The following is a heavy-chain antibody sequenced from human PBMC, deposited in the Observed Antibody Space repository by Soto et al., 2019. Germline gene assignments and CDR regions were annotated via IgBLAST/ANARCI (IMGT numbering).Heavy chain of an antibody. J-gene: IGHJ4*02. D-gene: IGHD6-13*01. CDR3: ARRPVAGPVDY. V-gene: IGHV4-31*03. Sequence: QVQLQESGPGLVKSSQTLSLTCTVSGGSISRGYYYWSWIRQHPGKGLEWIAYIYYNGTTSYNPSLKSRVTVSRDTSKNQFSLDLTSVTAADSAVYYCARRPVAGPVDYWGQGTLVTVSP. CDR1: GGSISRGYYY. CDR2: IYYNGTT.